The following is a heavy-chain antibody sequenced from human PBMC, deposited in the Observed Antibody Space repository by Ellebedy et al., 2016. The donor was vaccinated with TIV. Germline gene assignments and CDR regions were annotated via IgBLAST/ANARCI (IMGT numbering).Heavy chain of an antibody. D-gene: IGHD3-22*01. Sequence: GGSLRLSXAASGFTFSTYWMHWVRQAPGKGLEWVANIKQDGSEKYYVDSVKGRFTISRDNAKNSLYLQMNSLRAEDTAVYYCAQDPRSNYYDSSGGPFDYWGQGTLVTVSS. CDR3: AQDPRSNYYDSSGGPFDY. V-gene: IGHV3-7*01. J-gene: IGHJ4*02. CDR2: IKQDGSEK. CDR1: GFTFSTYW.